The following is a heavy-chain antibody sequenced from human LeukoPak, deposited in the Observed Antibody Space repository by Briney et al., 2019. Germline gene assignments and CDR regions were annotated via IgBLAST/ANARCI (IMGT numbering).Heavy chain of an antibody. D-gene: IGHD1-1*01. V-gene: IGHV3-21*01. CDR1: GFTFSSYS. CDR2: ISSSSSYI. CDR3: ARGGHDPGIPFDI. Sequence: GGSLRLSCAASGFTFSSYSMNWVRQAPGKGLEWVSSISSSSSYIYYADSVKGRFTISRDNAKNSLYLQMNSLRAEDTAVYYCARGGHDPGIPFDIWGQGTMVTVSS. J-gene: IGHJ3*02.